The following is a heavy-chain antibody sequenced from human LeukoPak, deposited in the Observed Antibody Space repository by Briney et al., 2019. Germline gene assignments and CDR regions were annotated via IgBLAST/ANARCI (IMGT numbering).Heavy chain of an antibody. V-gene: IGHV3-23*01. CDR3: AKEVVGAPGDY. J-gene: IGHJ4*02. Sequence: GGSLRLSCSASGFTFTRFAMSWVRQSPGQGLEWVSAIRATDGTTYYADSVRGRFTVSRDNSKNTLYLQMNSLRAEDTAVYYCAKEVVGAPGDYWGQGTLVTVSS. CDR1: GFTFTRFA. D-gene: IGHD1-26*01. CDR2: IRATDGTT.